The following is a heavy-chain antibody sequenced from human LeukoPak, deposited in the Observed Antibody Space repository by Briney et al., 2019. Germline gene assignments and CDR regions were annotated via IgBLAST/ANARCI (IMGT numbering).Heavy chain of an antibody. CDR2: IGSSGSPI. J-gene: IGHJ4*02. V-gene: IGHV3-48*03. D-gene: IGHD6-25*01. CDR3: AKNSGWEVLSNYFDY. Sequence: GSLRLSCAASGFTFRNYDMNWVRQAPGKGLEWVSFIGSSGSPIYYADSVKGRFTISRDNAKNSLYLQMSSLRAEDTAVYYCAKNSGWEVLSNYFDYWGQGTLVTVSS. CDR1: GFTFRNYD.